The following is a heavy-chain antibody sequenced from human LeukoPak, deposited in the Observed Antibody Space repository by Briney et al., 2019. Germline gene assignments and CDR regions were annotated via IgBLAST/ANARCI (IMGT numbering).Heavy chain of an antibody. Sequence: GGSLRLSCAAFGFIFNTYEINWVRQAPGKGLEWVSYISSSGSRIYYADSVKGRFTISRDNAKNSLYLQMNSLRAEDTAIYYYARPRSDLYGMDVWGQGTTVIVSS. CDR1: GFIFNTYE. J-gene: IGHJ6*02. CDR2: ISSSGSRI. V-gene: IGHV3-48*03. CDR3: ARPRSDLYGMDV.